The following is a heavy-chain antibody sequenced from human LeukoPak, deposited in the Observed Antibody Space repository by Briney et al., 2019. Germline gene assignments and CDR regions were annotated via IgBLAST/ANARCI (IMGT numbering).Heavy chain of an antibody. D-gene: IGHD5-18*01. CDR1: GYTFTTYY. CDR3: ARDSAPGDTYGLLGIDS. V-gene: IGHV1-2*02. J-gene: IGHJ4*02. CDR2: INPNSGGT. Sequence: ASVKVSCKASGYTFTTYYVHWVRQAPGQGLEWMGIINPNSGGTNYAQKFQGRVTMTRDTSISTAYMELSRLRSDDTAVYYCARDSAPGDTYGLLGIDSWGQGTLVTVSS.